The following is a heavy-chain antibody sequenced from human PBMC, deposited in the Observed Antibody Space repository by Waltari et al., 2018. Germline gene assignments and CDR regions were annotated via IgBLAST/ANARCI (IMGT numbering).Heavy chain of an antibody. J-gene: IGHJ5*02. D-gene: IGHD3-22*01. CDR1: GYTFTSYG. V-gene: IGHV1-18*01. CDR3: ARDNPVLLRRPGNWFDP. Sequence: QVQLVQSGAEVKKPGASVKVSCKASGYTFTSYGISWLRQAPGQGLEWMGWISAYNGNTNYAQKLQGRVTMTTETSTSTAYMELRSLRSDDTAVYYCARDNPVLLRRPGNWFDPWGQGTLVTVSS. CDR2: ISAYNGNT.